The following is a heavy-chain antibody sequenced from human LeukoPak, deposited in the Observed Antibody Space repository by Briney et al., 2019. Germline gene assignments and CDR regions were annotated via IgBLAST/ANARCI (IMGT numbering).Heavy chain of an antibody. CDR3: ARHKGGSSLYDY. CDR2: VYYSGST. V-gene: IGHV4-39*01. D-gene: IGHD6-19*01. Sequence: SETLSLTCIVSGGSISSTSHYWGWIRQPPGKGLEYIGSVYYSGSTYYNPSLKSRVTISVDTSKNQFSLKLTPVTAADTAVYFCARHKGGSSLYDYWGQGALVTVSS. CDR1: GGSISSTSHY. J-gene: IGHJ4*02.